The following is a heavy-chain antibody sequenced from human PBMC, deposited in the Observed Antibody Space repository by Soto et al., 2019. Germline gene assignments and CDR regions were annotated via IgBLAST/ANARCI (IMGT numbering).Heavy chain of an antibody. CDR2: IYYSGST. CDR1: GGSISSYY. CDR3: ARDTLALIYASTSCLMDV. D-gene: IGHD2-2*01. Sequence: PSETLSLTCTVSGGSISSYYWSWIRQPPGKGLEWIGYIYYSGSTNYNPSLKSRVTISVDTSKNQFSLKLSSVTAADTAVYYCARDTLALIYASTSCLMDVWGQGTTVTVSS. V-gene: IGHV4-59*01. J-gene: IGHJ6*02.